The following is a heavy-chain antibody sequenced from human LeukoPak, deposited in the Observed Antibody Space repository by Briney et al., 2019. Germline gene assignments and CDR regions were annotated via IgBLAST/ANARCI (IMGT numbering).Heavy chain of an antibody. Sequence: ASVKVSCKASGYTFTSYGISWVRQAPGQGLKWMGWISAYNGNTNYAQKLQGRVTMTTDTSTSTAYMELRSLRSDDTAVYYCXXXRFIAAAGTSKSIAFDPWGQGTLVTVSS. CDR2: ISAYNGNT. J-gene: IGHJ5*02. CDR3: XXXRFIAAAGTSKSIAFDP. V-gene: IGHV1-18*01. CDR1: GYTFTSYG. D-gene: IGHD6-13*01.